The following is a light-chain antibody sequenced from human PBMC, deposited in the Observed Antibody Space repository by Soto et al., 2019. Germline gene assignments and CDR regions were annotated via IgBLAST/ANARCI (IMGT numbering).Light chain of an antibody. CDR3: QQYGASPLT. V-gene: IGKV3-20*01. CDR1: HNVATNY. Sequence: EIVLTQFPGTLSLSPGERATLSCRASHNVATNYLAWYQQKPGQAPRLLIYGASNRATGIPDRFSGTGSGTDFSITISRMEPEDFAVYFCQQYGASPLTFGGGTKVEIK. J-gene: IGKJ4*01. CDR2: GAS.